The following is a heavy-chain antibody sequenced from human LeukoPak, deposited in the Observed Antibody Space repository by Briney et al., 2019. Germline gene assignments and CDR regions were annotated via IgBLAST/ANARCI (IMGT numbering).Heavy chain of an antibody. CDR1: GFTFSSYG. CDR2: ISYDGSNK. V-gene: IGHV3-30*03. D-gene: IGHD3-10*01. Sequence: GGSLRLSCAASGFTFSSYGMHWVRQAPGKGLEWVTAISYDGSNKYYADSVKGRFTISRDNSKNTLYLQMNSLRPEDTAVYYCAREDSYYYGSGSYPFDYWGQGTLVTVSS. CDR3: AREDSYYYGSGSYPFDY. J-gene: IGHJ4*02.